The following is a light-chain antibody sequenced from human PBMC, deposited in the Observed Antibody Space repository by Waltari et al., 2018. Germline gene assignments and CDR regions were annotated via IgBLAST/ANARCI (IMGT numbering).Light chain of an antibody. CDR1: RSINSF. V-gene: IGKV1-39*01. J-gene: IGKJ5*01. CDR2: AAS. Sequence: DIQMTQSPSSLSASIGDRVTITCRTSRSINSFLNWYQQKPGKAPKHLIYAASNLQTDVPSRFSGSGSGTEYTLTISSLQPEDFATYYCQQSYGTPPNGFGQGTRLDI. CDR3: QQSYGTPPNG.